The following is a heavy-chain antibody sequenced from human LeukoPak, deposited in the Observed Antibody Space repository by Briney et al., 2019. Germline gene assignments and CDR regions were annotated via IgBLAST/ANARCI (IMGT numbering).Heavy chain of an antibody. CDR3: ARDAVTMVRGVIGY. J-gene: IGHJ4*02. D-gene: IGHD3-10*01. Sequence: GGSLRLSCGASGFTFSSYWMSWVRQAPGKGLEWVSSISSSSSYIYYADSVKGRFTISRDNAKNSLYLQMNSLRAEDTAVYYCARDAVTMVRGVIGYWGQGTLVTVSS. CDR1: GFTFSSYW. V-gene: IGHV3-21*01. CDR2: ISSSSSYI.